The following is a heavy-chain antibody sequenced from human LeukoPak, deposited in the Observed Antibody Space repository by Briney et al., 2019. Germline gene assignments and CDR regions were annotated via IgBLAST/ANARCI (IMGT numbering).Heavy chain of an antibody. CDR2: IYTSGST. D-gene: IGHD6-13*01. CDR1: GGSISSYY. V-gene: IGHV4-4*07. Sequence: SETLSLTCTVSGGSISSYYWSWIRQPAGKGLEWIGRIYTSGSTNYNPSLKSRVTISVDTSKNQFSLNLSSVTAADTAVYYCARDPLIAAAGSYYFDYWGQGTLVTVSS. CDR3: ARDPLIAAAGSYYFDY. J-gene: IGHJ4*02.